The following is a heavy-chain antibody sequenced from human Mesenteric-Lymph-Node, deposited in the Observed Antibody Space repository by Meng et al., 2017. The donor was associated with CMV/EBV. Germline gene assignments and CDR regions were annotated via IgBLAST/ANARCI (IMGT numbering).Heavy chain of an antibody. CDR1: GDSISSSSYF. CDR2: IFYSGST. J-gene: IGHJ4*02. D-gene: IGHD3-22*01. Sequence: GDSISSSSYFWGWIRQPPGKGLEWIASIFYSGSTFHNPSLKSRVTMSVDTSENQFSLKLSSVTAADTAVYYCARHPPYYYDSSAFDYWGQGTLVTVSS. V-gene: IGHV4-39*01. CDR3: ARHPPYYYDSSAFDY.